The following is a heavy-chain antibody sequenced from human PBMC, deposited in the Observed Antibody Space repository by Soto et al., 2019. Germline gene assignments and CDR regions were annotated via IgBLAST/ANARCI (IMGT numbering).Heavy chain of an antibody. CDR3: AKQGNGAEGFDY. CDR1: GYSFPLYW. CDR2: FYPGDSDT. J-gene: IGHJ4*02. D-gene: IGHD4-17*01. Sequence: GGDLKLCCTGSGYSFPLYWIGWVRQMPGEGVEWMGIFYPGDSDTRYSPSFQAQVTISADRSISTAYLQRSTLKPSDTAGYYCAKQGNGAEGFDYWGQGTLVTVSS. V-gene: IGHV5-51*01.